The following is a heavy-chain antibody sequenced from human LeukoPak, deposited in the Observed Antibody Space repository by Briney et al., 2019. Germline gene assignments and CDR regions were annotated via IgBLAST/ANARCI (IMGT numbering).Heavy chain of an antibody. CDR1: GGSISSYY. D-gene: IGHD2-2*01. J-gene: IGHJ4*02. V-gene: IGHV4-59*08. CDR2: IYYSGST. CDR3: ARVIGYCSSTSCFGYFDY. Sequence: SETLSLTCTVSGGSISSYYWSWIRQPPGKGLEWVGYIYYSGSTTYNPTLKSRVTTSVDTSKNQLSLKLSSVTAADTAVYYCARVIGYCSSTSCFGYFDYWGQGTLVTVSS.